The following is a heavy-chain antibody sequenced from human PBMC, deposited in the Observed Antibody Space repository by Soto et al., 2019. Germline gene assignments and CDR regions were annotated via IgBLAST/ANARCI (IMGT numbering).Heavy chain of an antibody. D-gene: IGHD2-2*01. CDR3: AKCGDQLTIFDY. V-gene: IGHV3-23*01. Sequence: EVQLLESGGGLVQPEGSLRLSCAASGFTFSSYAMSWVRQAPGKGLEWVSAISGSGGSTYYADSVKGRFTISRDNSKNTLYLQMNSLRAEDTAVYYCAKCGDQLTIFDYWGQGTLVTVSS. CDR1: GFTFSSYA. J-gene: IGHJ4*02. CDR2: ISGSGGST.